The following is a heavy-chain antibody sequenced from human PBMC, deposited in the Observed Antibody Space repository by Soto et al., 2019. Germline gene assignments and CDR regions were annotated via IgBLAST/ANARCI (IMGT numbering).Heavy chain of an antibody. V-gene: IGHV4-31*03. J-gene: IGHJ5*02. CDR2: IYYSGTT. Sequence: SETLSLTCTVSGGSISSGGYYWSWIRQHPGKGLEWIGYIYYSGTTYYNPSLKSRVTISVDTSKNQFSLKLSSVSAADTALYYCARCSLVVVPAPGYDPWGRGTLVTVS. CDR3: ARCSLVVVPAPGYDP. D-gene: IGHD2-2*01. CDR1: GGSISSGGYY.